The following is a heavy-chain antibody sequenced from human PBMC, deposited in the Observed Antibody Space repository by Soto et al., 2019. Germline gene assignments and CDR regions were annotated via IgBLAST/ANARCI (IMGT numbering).Heavy chain of an antibody. CDR1: GDSVSSNSAA. V-gene: IGHV6-1*01. CDR3: ARDTDGQKTYYDFWSGYYPKGWFDP. D-gene: IGHD3-3*01. Sequence: QSQTLSLTCAISGDSVSSNSAAWNWIRQSPSRGLEWLGRTYYRSKWYNDYAVSVKSRITINPDTSKNQFSLQLNSVTPEETAVYYCARDTDGQKTYYDFWSGYYPKGWFDPWGQGTLVTVSS. CDR2: TYYRSKWYN. J-gene: IGHJ5*02.